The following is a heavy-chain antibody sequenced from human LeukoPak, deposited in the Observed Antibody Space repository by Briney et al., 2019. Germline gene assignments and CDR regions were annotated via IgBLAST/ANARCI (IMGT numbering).Heavy chain of an antibody. CDR1: GFTFSSYW. CDR3: ARDRRGYSGYDPGWFDP. J-gene: IGHJ5*02. CDR2: INSDGYST. D-gene: IGHD5-12*01. V-gene: IGHV3-74*01. Sequence: PGGSLRLSCVASGFTFSSYWMHWVRQAPGKGQVRVSRINSDGYSTSYADSVKGRFTISRDNAKNTVYLQMNSLRAEDTAVYYCARDRRGYSGYDPGWFDPWGQGTLVTVSS.